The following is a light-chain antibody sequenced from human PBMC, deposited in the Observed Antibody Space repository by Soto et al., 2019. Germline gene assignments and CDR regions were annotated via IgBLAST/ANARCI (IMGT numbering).Light chain of an antibody. Sequence: QSALTQPPSASGSPGQSVTISCTGTSSDVGGYNYVSWYQQYPGKAPKLMIYEVSKRPSGVPDRFSGSKSGNTASLTVSGLQAEDEADYYCSSYARINSVFGGGTKLTVL. CDR1: SSDVGGYNY. CDR3: SSYARINSV. J-gene: IGLJ2*01. CDR2: EVS. V-gene: IGLV2-8*01.